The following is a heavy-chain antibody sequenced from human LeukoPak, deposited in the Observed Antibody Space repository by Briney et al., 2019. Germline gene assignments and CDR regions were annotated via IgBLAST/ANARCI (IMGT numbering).Heavy chain of an antibody. CDR3: ARESRLYYCSGGSCYSDAFDI. J-gene: IGHJ3*02. Sequence: SETLSLTCAVYGGSFSGYYWSWIRQPPGKGLEWIGEINHSGSTNYNPSLKSRVTISVDTSKNQFSLKLSSVTAADTAVYYCARESRLYYCSGGSCYSDAFDIWGQGTMVTVSS. CDR1: GGSFSGYY. V-gene: IGHV4-34*01. CDR2: INHSGST. D-gene: IGHD2-15*01.